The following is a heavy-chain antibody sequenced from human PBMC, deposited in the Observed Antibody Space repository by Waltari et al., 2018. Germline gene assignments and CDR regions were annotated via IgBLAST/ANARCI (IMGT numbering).Heavy chain of an antibody. V-gene: IGHV1-69-2*01. J-gene: IGHJ4*02. CDR2: VEPEDGET. CDR3: ATGSGRERHTAMVTPADY. D-gene: IGHD5-18*01. Sequence: EVQLVQSGAEVKKPGATVKLSCKVSGYTFTDYYMHWVQQAPGKGLEWRGLVEPEDGETIYAEKFQGRGTITAETSTDTAYMELSSLRSEDTAVYYCATGSGRERHTAMVTPADYWGQGTLVTVSS. CDR1: GYTFTDYY.